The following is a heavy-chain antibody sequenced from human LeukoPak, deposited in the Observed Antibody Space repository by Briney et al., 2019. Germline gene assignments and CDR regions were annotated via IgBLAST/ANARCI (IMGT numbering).Heavy chain of an antibody. CDR1: GGSISSSSYY. J-gene: IGHJ5*02. CDR2: IYYSGST. Sequence: SETLSLTCTVSGGSISSSSYYRGWIRQPPGKGLEWIGSIYYSGSTYYNPSLKSRVTISVDTSKNQFSLKLSSVTAADTAVYYCARHSITMVRGVIIPVNWFDPWGQGTLVTVSS. D-gene: IGHD3-10*01. CDR3: ARHSITMVRGVIIPVNWFDP. V-gene: IGHV4-39*01.